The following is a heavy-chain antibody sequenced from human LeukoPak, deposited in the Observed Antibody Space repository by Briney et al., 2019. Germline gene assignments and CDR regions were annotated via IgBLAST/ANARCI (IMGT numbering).Heavy chain of an antibody. Sequence: GGSLRLSCAASGFTFSSYAMHWVRQAPGKGLEWVSGINWNGGSTGYADSVKGRFTISRDNAKNSLYLQMNSLRAEDTALYHCARSIPAPGILNGEADDYWGQGTLVTVSS. CDR1: GFTFSSYA. CDR3: ARSIPAPGILNGEADDY. J-gene: IGHJ4*02. V-gene: IGHV3-20*01. D-gene: IGHD6-13*01. CDR2: INWNGGST.